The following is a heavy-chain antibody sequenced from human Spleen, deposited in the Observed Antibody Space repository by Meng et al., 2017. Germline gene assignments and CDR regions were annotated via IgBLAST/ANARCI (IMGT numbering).Heavy chain of an antibody. CDR1: GFSVSSNY. CDR2: TYTGGST. V-gene: IGHV3-53*01. CDR3: ASLSPSSWYFPY. Sequence: GESLKISCAASGFSVSSNYMSWVRQAPGKGLEWVSVTYTGGSTHFADSVKGRFTISRDNAKNSLNLQMNNLRAEDTAVYYCASLSPSSWYFPYWGQGTMVTVSS. J-gene: IGHJ4*02. D-gene: IGHD6-13*01.